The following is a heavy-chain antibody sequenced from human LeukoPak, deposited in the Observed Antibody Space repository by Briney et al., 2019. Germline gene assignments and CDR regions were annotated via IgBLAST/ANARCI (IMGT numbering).Heavy chain of an antibody. V-gene: IGHV3-20*04. CDR2: INWNGGNT. J-gene: IGHJ3*02. CDR3: ATIYGSGSLPLSAFDI. CDR1: GFTFDDYG. D-gene: IGHD3-10*01. Sequence: PGGSLRLSCVVSGFTFDDYGMNWVRQAPGKGLEWVSGINWNGGNTDYGDSVKDRFIISRDNAKNSLYLQMNNLRAEDTAVYYCATIYGSGSLPLSAFDIWGQGTMVTVSS.